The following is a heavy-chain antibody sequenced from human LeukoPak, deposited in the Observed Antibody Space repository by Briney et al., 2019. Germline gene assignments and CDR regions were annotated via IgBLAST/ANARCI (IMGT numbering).Heavy chain of an antibody. CDR2: IRYDGSNK. Sequence: PGGSLRLSCAASGFPFSSYGMHWVREAPGKGLEWVAFIRYDGSNKYYADSVKGRFTISRDSSKNTLYLQMNSLRAEDTAVYYCASEGLDAFDIWGQGTMVTVSS. J-gene: IGHJ3*02. V-gene: IGHV3-30*02. CDR1: GFPFSSYG. CDR3: ASEGLDAFDI.